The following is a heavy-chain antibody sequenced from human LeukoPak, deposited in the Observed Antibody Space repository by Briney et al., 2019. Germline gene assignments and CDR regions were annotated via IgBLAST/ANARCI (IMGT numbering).Heavy chain of an antibody. CDR1: GGSISSGDYY. D-gene: IGHD6-19*01. CDR3: ARVTISIAVAVTVDY. J-gene: IGHJ4*02. CDR2: IYYSGST. V-gene: IGHV4-30-4*01. Sequence: SQTLSLTCTVSGGSISSGDYYWSWIRQPPGKGLEWIGYIYYSGSTYYNPSLKSRVTISVDTSKNQFSLKLSSVTAADTAVYYCARVTISIAVAVTVDYWGQGTLVTVSS.